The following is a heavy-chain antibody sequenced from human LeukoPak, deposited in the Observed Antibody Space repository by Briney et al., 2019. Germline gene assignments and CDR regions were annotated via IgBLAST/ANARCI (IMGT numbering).Heavy chain of an antibody. V-gene: IGHV5-51*01. Sequence: GESLKISCKGSGYSFSNYWIGWVRQMPGKGLEWMGIVYPGDSDTRYSPSFQGQVTISADRSISTAYLQWGSLKASDTATYYCARSSFYGSGSYYNPHYWGQGTLVTVSS. D-gene: IGHD3-10*01. CDR3: ARSSFYGSGSYYNPHY. CDR1: GYSFSNYW. J-gene: IGHJ4*02. CDR2: VYPGDSDT.